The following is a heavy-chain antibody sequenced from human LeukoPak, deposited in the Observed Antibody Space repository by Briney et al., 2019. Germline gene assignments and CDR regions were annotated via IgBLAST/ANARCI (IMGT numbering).Heavy chain of an antibody. V-gene: IGHV1-2*06. J-gene: IGHJ4*02. CDR2: TNPYSGYT. D-gene: IGHD4-17*01. Sequence: ASVKVSCKASGYTFSDYFIHWVRQAPGQGLEWMGRTNPYSGYTNYAQKFHGRVTMTRDSSVRTAYMEVSSLTSDDTAIYYCAKEHITTVPPGDCWGQGTLLTVSS. CDR1: GYTFSDYF. CDR3: AKEHITTVPPGDC.